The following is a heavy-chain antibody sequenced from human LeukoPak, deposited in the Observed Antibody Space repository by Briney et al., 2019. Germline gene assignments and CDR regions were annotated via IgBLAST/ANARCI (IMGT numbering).Heavy chain of an antibody. CDR3: ARDSKSPNSAFDY. CDR1: GGSISSGSYY. Sequence: SQTLSLTCTVSGGSISSGSYYWSWIRQPAGKGLEWIGRIYTSGSTNYNPSLKSRVTISVDTSKNQFSLKLSSVTAADTAVYYCARDSKSPNSAFDYWGQRTLVTVSS. J-gene: IGHJ4*02. D-gene: IGHD4-23*01. V-gene: IGHV4-61*02. CDR2: IYTSGST.